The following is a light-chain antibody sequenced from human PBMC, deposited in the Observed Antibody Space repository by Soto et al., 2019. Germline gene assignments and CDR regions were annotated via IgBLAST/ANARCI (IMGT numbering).Light chain of an antibody. CDR3: QSYDDSLSVHYV. CDR2: GNT. CDR1: NSNIGSTYD. J-gene: IGLJ1*01. Sequence: QSLLTQPPSVSAAPGQRVTISCTGSNSNIGSTYDVQWYQQLPGTAPKLLIHGNTDRPSGVPDRFSGSKSGTSASLAITGLQADDEADYYCQSYDDSLSVHYVFGTGTKVTVL. V-gene: IGLV1-40*01.